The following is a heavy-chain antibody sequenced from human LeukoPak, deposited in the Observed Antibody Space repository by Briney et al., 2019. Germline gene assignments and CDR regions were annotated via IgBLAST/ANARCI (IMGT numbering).Heavy chain of an antibody. D-gene: IGHD3-22*01. CDR1: GGSISSYY. CDR2: IYYSGST. J-gene: IGHJ3*02. CDR3: ARGTTYYYDSSGYPDAFDI. Sequence: SETLSLTCTVSGGSISSYYWSWIRQPTGKGLEWIGYIYYSGSTNYNPSLKSRVTISVDTSKNQFSLKLSSVTAADTAVYYCARGTTYYYDSSGYPDAFDIWGQGTMVTVSS. V-gene: IGHV4-59*13.